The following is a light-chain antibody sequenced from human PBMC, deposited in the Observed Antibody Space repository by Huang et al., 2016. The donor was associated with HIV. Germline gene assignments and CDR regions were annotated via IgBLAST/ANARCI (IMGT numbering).Light chain of an antibody. CDR2: DKS. CDR1: QSVSTY. V-gene: IGKV3-11*01. CDR3: QQRSNWPLT. Sequence: EIVLTQSPATLSLSPRERATLSCRASQSVSTYFTWYQQKPGQAPRLLIYDKSNRATGIPARFSGSGSGTDFTLTISSLEPEDFAVYYCQQRSNWPLTFGGGTKVEIK. J-gene: IGKJ4*01.